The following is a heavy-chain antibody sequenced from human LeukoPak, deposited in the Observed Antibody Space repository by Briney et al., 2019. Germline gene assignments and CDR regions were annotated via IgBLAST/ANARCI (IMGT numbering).Heavy chain of an antibody. D-gene: IGHD4-17*01. Sequence: ASVKVSCKTSGYTFTTYHINWVRQATGQGLEWLGWMNPYNGDRDYAQKFQGRLSITSDTSISTAYMELSSLKSDDTAVYFCARTTSLTASGYDCWGQGTLVTDSS. J-gene: IGHJ4*02. CDR1: GYTFTTYH. V-gene: IGHV1-8*03. CDR2: MNPYNGDR. CDR3: ARTTSLTASGYDC.